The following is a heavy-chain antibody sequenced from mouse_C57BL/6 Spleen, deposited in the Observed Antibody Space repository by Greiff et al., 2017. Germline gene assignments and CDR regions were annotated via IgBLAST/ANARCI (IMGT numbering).Heavy chain of an antibody. Sequence: VKLQESGPGLVQPSQSLSITCTVSGFSLTSYGVHWVRQSPGKGLEWLGVIWSGGSTDYNAAFISRLSISKDNSKSQVFFKMNSLQADDTAIYYCARNEDYGSSYAMDYWGQGTSVTVSS. D-gene: IGHD1-1*01. V-gene: IGHV2-2*01. CDR2: IWSGGST. CDR3: ARNEDYGSSYAMDY. CDR1: GFSLTSYG. J-gene: IGHJ4*01.